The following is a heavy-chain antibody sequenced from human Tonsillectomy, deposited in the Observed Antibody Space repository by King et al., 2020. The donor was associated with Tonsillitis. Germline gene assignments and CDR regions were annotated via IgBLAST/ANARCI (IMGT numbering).Heavy chain of an antibody. J-gene: IGHJ6*02. CDR2: ISSSSSYI. V-gene: IGHV3-21*01. CDR3: ARWDKRGYYGMDV. D-gene: IGHD1-26*01. Sequence: VQLVESGGGLVKPGGSLRLSCAASGFTFSSYSMNWVRQAPGKGLEWVSSISSSSSYIYYADSVKGRFTISRDNAKNSLYLQMNSLRAEDTAVYYCARWDKRGYYGMDVWGQGTTVTVSS. CDR1: GFTFSSYS.